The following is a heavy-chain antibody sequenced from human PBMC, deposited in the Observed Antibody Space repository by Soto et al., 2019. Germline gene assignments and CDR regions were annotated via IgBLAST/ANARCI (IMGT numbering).Heavy chain of an antibody. D-gene: IGHD2-2*01. J-gene: IGHJ6*03. CDR2: ITWNSGNI. V-gene: IGHV3-9*01. CDR3: AKDAKDVVVIPAAIPVGDYYHYMDV. Sequence: EVQLVESGGGLVQPGRSLRLSCAASGFTFDDYAMHWVRQAPGKGLEWVSGITWNSGNIDYADSVRGRFTISRDNAKNSLYLQMTSLRVEDTALYYCAKDAKDVVVIPAAIPVGDYYHYMDVWGKGTTVTVS. CDR1: GFTFDDYA.